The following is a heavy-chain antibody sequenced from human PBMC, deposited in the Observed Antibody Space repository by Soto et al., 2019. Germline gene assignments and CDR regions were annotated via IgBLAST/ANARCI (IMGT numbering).Heavy chain of an antibody. CDR1: AFTFNNFP. Sequence: EVQLVESGGGPVKPGGSLRLFCVASAFTFNNFPMHWVLQATGEGLQWLASFTSFSSYKYYADSVKGRFTISRDNSKNSLFLELTGLRAEDTAVYYCAREKCSSTSCNHGMDVWGLGTTVTVSS. CDR2: FTSFSSYK. V-gene: IGHV3-21*02. D-gene: IGHD2-2*01. J-gene: IGHJ6*02. CDR3: AREKCSSTSCNHGMDV.